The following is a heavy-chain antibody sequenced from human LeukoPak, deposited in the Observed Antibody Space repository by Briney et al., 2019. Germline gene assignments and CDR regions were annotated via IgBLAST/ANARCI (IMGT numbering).Heavy chain of an antibody. CDR2: ISASGSST. Sequence: PGGSLRLSCAASGFTFSSYSMNWVRQAPGKGLEWVSAISASGSSTDYADSVKGRFTISRDNSKNTLYLQMNSLRAEDTAVYYCAEGGYDQDFDYWGQGSLVTVSS. V-gene: IGHV3-23*01. D-gene: IGHD2-2*01. J-gene: IGHJ4*02. CDR1: GFTFSSYS. CDR3: AEGGYDQDFDY.